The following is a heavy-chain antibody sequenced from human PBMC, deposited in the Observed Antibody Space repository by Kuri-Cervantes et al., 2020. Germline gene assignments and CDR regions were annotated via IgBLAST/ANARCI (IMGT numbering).Heavy chain of an antibody. CDR3: AKASGFFDL. CDR2: ISWDGGST. J-gene: IGHJ2*01. CDR1: GFTFSSYA. V-gene: IGHV3-43D*03. Sequence: GGSLRLSCAASGFTFSSYAMSWVRQAPGKGLEWVSLISWDGGSTYYADSVKGRFTISRDNSKNSLYLQMNSLRAEDTALYYCAKASGFFDLWGRGTLVTVSS. D-gene: IGHD2-15*01.